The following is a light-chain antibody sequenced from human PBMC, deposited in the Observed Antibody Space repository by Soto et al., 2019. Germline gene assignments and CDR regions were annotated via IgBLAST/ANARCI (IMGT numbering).Light chain of an antibody. J-gene: IGLJ1*01. CDR1: SGDVGGSNH. Sequence: QSVLTQPRSVSASPGQSVTISCTGTSGDVGGSNHVSWYQHHPGKAPKFLIYDVTKRPSGVPDRFSGSKSGNTASLTISGLQAEDEADYYCCSDAGTYTFVFGTRTKVTVL. CDR3: CSDAGTYTFV. V-gene: IGLV2-11*01. CDR2: DVT.